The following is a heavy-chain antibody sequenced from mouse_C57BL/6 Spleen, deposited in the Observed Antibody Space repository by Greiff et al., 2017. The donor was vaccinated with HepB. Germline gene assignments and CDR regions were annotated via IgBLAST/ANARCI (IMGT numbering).Heavy chain of an antibody. J-gene: IGHJ4*01. Sequence: QVQLQQPGGELVRPGSSVKLSCKASGYTFTSYWMHWVKQRPIQGLEWIGNIDPSDSETHYNQKFKDKATLTVDKSSSTAYMQLSSLTSEDSAVYYCAREFYGNYERGAMDYWGQGTSVTVSS. V-gene: IGHV1-52*01. CDR3: AREFYGNYERGAMDY. CDR2: IDPSDSET. D-gene: IGHD2-1*01. CDR1: GYTFTSYW.